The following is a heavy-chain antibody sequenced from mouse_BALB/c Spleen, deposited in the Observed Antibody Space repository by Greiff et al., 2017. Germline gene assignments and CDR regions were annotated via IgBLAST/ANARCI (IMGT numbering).Heavy chain of an antibody. Sequence: QVQLQQSGPGLVQPSQSLSITCTVSGFSLTSYGVHWVRQSPGKGLEWLGVIWSGGSTYYNEAFISRMCLSKDNSKSQVFFKMNSLQADDAAIYYCASYAYAMDYWGQGTSVTVSS. CDR2: IWSGGST. J-gene: IGHJ4*01. CDR3: ASYAYAMDY. CDR1: GFSLTSYG. D-gene: IGHD1-1*01. V-gene: IGHV2-4-1*01.